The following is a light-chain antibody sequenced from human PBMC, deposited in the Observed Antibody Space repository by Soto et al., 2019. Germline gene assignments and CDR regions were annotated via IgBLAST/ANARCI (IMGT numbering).Light chain of an antibody. V-gene: IGKV3-20*01. CDR3: QQDGGSALFT. CDR1: QGVTPAY. J-gene: IGKJ3*01. CDR2: GAS. Sequence: EIVVTQSPGTLYLSPGESANLSCRASQGVTPAYLAWYQHKPGQAPRLRIYGASNRATAIPDRFSGSGSGTVCTLTISRLEPEDVAVYSSQQDGGSALFTFGPWTRVDIK.